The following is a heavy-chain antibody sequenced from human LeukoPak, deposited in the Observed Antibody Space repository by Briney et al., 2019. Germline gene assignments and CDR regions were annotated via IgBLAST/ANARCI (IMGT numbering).Heavy chain of an antibody. CDR2: IKQDGSEK. J-gene: IGHJ4*02. Sequence: PEGSLRLSCAASGFTFSSYWMSWVRQAPGKGLEWVANIKQDGSEKYYVDSVKGRFTISRDNAKNSLYLQMNSLRAEDTAVYYCARESGYLIPYFDYWGQGTLVTVSS. CDR1: GFTFSSYW. V-gene: IGHV3-7*01. D-gene: IGHD3-22*01. CDR3: ARESGYLIPYFDY.